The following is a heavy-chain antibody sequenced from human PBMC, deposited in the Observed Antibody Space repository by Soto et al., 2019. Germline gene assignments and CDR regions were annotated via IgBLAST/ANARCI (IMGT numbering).Heavy chain of an antibody. Sequence: GESLKISCKGSGYSFTSYWIGWVRQMPGKGLEWMGIIYPGDSDTRYSPSFQGQVTISADKSISTAYLQWSSLKASDTAMYYCARLSGYCSGGSCYPFDYWGQGTLVTVSS. J-gene: IGHJ4*02. V-gene: IGHV5-51*01. D-gene: IGHD2-15*01. CDR1: GYSFTSYW. CDR3: ARLSGYCSGGSCYPFDY. CDR2: IYPGDSDT.